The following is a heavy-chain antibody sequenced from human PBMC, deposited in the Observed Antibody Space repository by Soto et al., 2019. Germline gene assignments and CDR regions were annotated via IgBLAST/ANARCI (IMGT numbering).Heavy chain of an antibody. J-gene: IGHJ4*02. V-gene: IGHV3-48*01. CDR3: ARDLWLPLDY. Sequence: GGSLRLSCAASGFTFSSYSMNWVRQAPGKGLEWVSYISSSSSTIYYADSVKGRFTISRDNAKNSLYLQMNSLRAEDTAVYYCARDLWLPLDYWGQGTLVTVSS. CDR2: ISSSSSTI. CDR1: GFTFSSYS. D-gene: IGHD5-12*01.